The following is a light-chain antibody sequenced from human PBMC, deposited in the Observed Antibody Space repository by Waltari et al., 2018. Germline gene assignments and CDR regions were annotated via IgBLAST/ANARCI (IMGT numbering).Light chain of an antibody. CDR3: QQGNNYPYT. CDR2: HAN. CDR1: QDINTF. V-gene: IGKV1-17*02. J-gene: IGKJ2*01. Sequence: DIQMSQSPSSLSASVGDRVTLTCRASQDINTFLNWYQQKSGKVPNLLLYHANTLPSGVPSRFSGSGSGTEFTLTISNLQPEDFTTYYCQQGNNYPYTFGPGTKVEMK.